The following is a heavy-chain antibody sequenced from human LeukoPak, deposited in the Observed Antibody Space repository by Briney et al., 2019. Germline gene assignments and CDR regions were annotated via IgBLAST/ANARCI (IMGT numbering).Heavy chain of an antibody. CDR3: AKDWDRSGGYYFDS. CDR2: VSDSGGST. CDR1: GFTFSSYE. Sequence: GGSLRLSCAASGFTFSSYEMNWVRQAPGKGLELVSTVSDSGGSTYYAVSVKGRFTISRDNPKNMLYLQMNSLRAEDTAVYYCAKDWDRSGGYYFDSWGQGTLVTVSS. J-gene: IGHJ4*02. D-gene: IGHD1-26*01. V-gene: IGHV3-23*01.